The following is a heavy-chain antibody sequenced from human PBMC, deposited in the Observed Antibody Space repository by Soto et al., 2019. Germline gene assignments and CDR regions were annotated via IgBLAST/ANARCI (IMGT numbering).Heavy chain of an antibody. CDR2: ISSNGGST. Sequence: EVQLVESGGGLVQPGGSLRLSCAASGFTFSSYAMHWVRQAPGKGLEYVSAISSNGGSTYYANSVKGRFTISRDNSKNPLYLQMGSLRAEDMAVYYCARGGCSGGSCYGGYYYYGMDVW. CDR1: GFTFSSYA. V-gene: IGHV3-64*01. J-gene: IGHJ6*01. CDR3: ARGGCSGGSCYGGYYYYGMDV. D-gene: IGHD2-15*01.